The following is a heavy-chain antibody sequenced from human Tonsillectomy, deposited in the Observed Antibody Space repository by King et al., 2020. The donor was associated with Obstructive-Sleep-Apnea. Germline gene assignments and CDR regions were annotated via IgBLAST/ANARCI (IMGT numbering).Heavy chain of an antibody. Sequence: QLQLQESGPGLVKPSETLSLTCTVSGGSISSYYWSWIRQPPGKGLEWIGYIYYSGSTNYNPSLKSRVTISVDTSKNQFSLKLSSVTAADTAVYYCAGHERDDSSGYYYLYYFDYWGQGTLVTVSS. J-gene: IGHJ4*02. CDR3: AGHERDDSSGYYYLYYFDY. CDR1: GGSISSYY. CDR2: IYYSGST. V-gene: IGHV4-59*08. D-gene: IGHD3-22*01.